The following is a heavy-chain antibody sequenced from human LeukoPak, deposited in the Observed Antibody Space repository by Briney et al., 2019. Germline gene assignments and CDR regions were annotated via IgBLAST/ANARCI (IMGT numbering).Heavy chain of an antibody. J-gene: IGHJ4*02. Sequence: ASVKVSCKASGYTFTGYYMHWVRQAPGQGLEWMGWINPNSGGTNYAQKFQGRVTMTRDTSISTAYMGLSRLRSDDTAVYYCARDFPSCSSTSCYRGRYFDYWGQGTLVTVSS. V-gene: IGHV1-2*02. CDR2: INPNSGGT. D-gene: IGHD2-2*02. CDR1: GYTFTGYY. CDR3: ARDFPSCSSTSCYRGRYFDY.